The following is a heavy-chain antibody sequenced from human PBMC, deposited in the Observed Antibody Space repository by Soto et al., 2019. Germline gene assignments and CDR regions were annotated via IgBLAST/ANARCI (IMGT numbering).Heavy chain of an antibody. Sequence: SVKVSSKASGDTLSHYGVSWVRQVPGKGLEWMGGTTAILGTRDYAQKFQGRMTITSDESTTTSYMELNSLTSDDTAVYYCAAGDSSDTGDHWGQGTLVNVSS. D-gene: IGHD5-18*01. V-gene: IGHV1-69*13. CDR2: TTAILGTR. J-gene: IGHJ4*02. CDR1: GDTLSHYG. CDR3: AAGDSSDTGDH.